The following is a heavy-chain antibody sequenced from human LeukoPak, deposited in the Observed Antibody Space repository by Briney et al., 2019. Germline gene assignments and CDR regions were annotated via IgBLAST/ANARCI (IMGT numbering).Heavy chain of an antibody. Sequence: GGSLRLSCAASGFTFTNYALTWVRQAPGKGLEWVSTISGSGGNTYYADSVKGRFTVSRDNSKNTLHLQMNSLRAEDTAVYYCAKAHYDFWSGYSEYFFGHWGQGTLVTVSS. CDR1: GFTFTNYA. CDR2: ISGSGGNT. J-gene: IGHJ4*02. D-gene: IGHD3-3*01. CDR3: AKAHYDFWSGYSEYFFGH. V-gene: IGHV3-23*01.